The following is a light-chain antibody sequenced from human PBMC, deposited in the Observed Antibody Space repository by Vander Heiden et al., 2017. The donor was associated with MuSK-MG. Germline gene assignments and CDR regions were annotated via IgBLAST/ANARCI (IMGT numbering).Light chain of an antibody. CDR1: QSVSSSY. J-gene: IGKJ3*01. V-gene: IGKV3-20*01. CDR3: QQYGSSPSFT. CDR2: GAS. Sequence: EIVVTQPPGTLSSSPGERATLSCRASQSVSSSYLAWYQQKPGQAPRLLIYGASSRATGIPDRFSGSGSGTDFTLTISRLEPEDFAVYYCQQYGSSPSFTFGHGTKVDIK.